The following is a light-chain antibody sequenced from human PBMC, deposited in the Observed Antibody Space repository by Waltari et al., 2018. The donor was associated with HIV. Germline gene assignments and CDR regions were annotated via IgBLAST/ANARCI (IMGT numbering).Light chain of an antibody. CDR2: DNN. V-gene: IGLV1-51*01. CDR3: GTWDSSLSVVV. J-gene: IGLJ1*01. Sequence: QSVLTQPPSVSAAPGQKVTISCSGSSSNIGNNYVSWYQHLPGTAPKRLIYDNNKRPSGIRDRFSGSKSGASATLGITGLQTGDEADYYCGTWDSSLSVVVFGTGTKVTVL. CDR1: SSNIGNNY.